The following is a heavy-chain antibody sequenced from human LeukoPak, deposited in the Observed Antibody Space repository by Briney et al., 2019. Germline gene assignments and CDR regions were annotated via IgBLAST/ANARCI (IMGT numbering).Heavy chain of an antibody. D-gene: IGHD3-22*01. CDR2: INEDGSVK. V-gene: IGHV3-7*01. CDR1: GFTFSGYW. CDR3: ATSDDSSGSD. J-gene: IGHJ4*02. Sequence: GGSLRLSCVASGFTFSGYWMSWVRQAPGKGLEWVANINEDGSVKHYVVSVKGRFTISRDNAKNSVFLQMNSLRDEDTALYYCATSDDSSGSDWGQGTLVTVSS.